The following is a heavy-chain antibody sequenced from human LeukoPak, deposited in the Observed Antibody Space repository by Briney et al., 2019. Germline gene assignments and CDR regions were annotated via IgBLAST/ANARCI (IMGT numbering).Heavy chain of an antibody. J-gene: IGHJ4*02. CDR2: IQQHGSVK. D-gene: IGHD3-22*01. CDR3: ARGYHDNSGYRYYFDY. V-gene: IGHV3-7*04. CDR1: GLTFISYW. Sequence: GGSLRLSCAASGLTFISYWMSWVRQAPGKGLEWVANIQQHGSVKYYVDSAKGRFTISRDNGENSMFLEMNSLRADDTAVYYCARGYHDNSGYRYYFDYWGQGTLVTVSS.